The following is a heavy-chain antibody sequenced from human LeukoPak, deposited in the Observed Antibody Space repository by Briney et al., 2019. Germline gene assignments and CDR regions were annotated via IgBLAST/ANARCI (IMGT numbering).Heavy chain of an antibody. Sequence: GGSLRLSCAASGFTFSNYWMSWVRQAPGKGLEWVANIKQDGSEKNYVDSVKGRFTISRDNAKNSLHLQMNSLRAEDTAVYYCASEARSLEWLSQGGQGALVTVSS. CDR3: ASEARSLEWLSQ. CDR2: IKQDGSEK. D-gene: IGHD3-3*01. CDR1: GFTFSNYW. J-gene: IGHJ4*02. V-gene: IGHV3-7*01.